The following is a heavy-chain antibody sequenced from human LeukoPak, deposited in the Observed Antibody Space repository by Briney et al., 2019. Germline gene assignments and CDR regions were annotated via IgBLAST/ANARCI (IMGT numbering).Heavy chain of an antibody. Sequence: GRSLRLSCAASGFTFDDYVMHWVRQAPGKGLEWVSGISWNSGSIGYADSVKGRFTISRDNAKNSLYLQMNSLRAEDTALYYCAKGRYCSGGSCSYYFDYWGQGTLVTVS. CDR2: ISWNSGSI. V-gene: IGHV3-9*01. CDR1: GFTFDDYV. J-gene: IGHJ4*02. CDR3: AKGRYCSGGSCSYYFDY. D-gene: IGHD2-15*01.